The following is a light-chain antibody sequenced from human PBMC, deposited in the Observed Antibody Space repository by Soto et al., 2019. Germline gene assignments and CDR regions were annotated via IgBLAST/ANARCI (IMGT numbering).Light chain of an antibody. J-gene: IGKJ2*01. CDR2: GAS. V-gene: IGKV3-20*01. CDR3: QQYGTSPHT. Sequence: EIVLTQSPGTLSLSPGERATLSCGASQSVNSDYLAWYQHKPGQVPRPLIYGASIRAAGVPDRLSGSGSGTDFTLTISRLEPEDYAVYYCQQYGTSPHTFGQGTKLEIK. CDR1: QSVNSDY.